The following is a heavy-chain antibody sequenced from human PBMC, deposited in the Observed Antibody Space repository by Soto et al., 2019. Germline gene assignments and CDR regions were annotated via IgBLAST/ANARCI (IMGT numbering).Heavy chain of an antibody. CDR1: GYTFTSYD. J-gene: IGHJ4*02. CDR2: MNPNSGNT. D-gene: IGHD5-12*01. Sequence: SVKLSSKASGYTFTSYDINWPRQATGQGLEWMGWMNPNSGNTGYAQKFQGRVTMTRNTSISTAYMELSSLRSEDTAVYYCARGRYIVATNFDYWGQGTLVTVSS. CDR3: ARGRYIVATNFDY. V-gene: IGHV1-8*01.